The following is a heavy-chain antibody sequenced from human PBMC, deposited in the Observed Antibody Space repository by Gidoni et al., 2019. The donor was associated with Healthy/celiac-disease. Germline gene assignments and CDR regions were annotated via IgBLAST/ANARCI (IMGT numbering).Heavy chain of an antibody. D-gene: IGHD3-22*01. CDR3: ASPLQKTYYYDSSGYSPGY. Sequence: EVQLVESGGGLVKPGGSLRLSCAASGFTFSSYSMNWVRQAPGKGLEWVSSISSSSSYIYYADSVKGRFTISRDNAKNSLYLQMNGLRAEDTAVYYCASPLQKTYYYDSSGYSPGYWGQGTLVTVSS. V-gene: IGHV3-21*01. J-gene: IGHJ4*02. CDR1: GFTFSSYS. CDR2: ISSSSSYI.